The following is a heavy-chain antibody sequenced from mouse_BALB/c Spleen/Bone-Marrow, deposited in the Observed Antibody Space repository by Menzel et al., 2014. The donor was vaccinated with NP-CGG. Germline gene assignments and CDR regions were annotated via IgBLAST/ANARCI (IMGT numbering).Heavy chain of an antibody. CDR1: GFDFSGFW. V-gene: IGHV4-1*02. CDR2: INPDSSTI. J-gene: IGHJ3*01. Sequence: EAKLVESGGGLVQPGGSLKLSCAASGFDFSGFWMGWVRQALGKGLEWIGEINPDSSTINYTPSLKDRFIISRDNAKNTLYLQMSKVRSEDTALYYCARLGYYGGFAYWGQGTLVTVSA. D-gene: IGHD2-3*01. CDR3: ARLGYYGGFAY.